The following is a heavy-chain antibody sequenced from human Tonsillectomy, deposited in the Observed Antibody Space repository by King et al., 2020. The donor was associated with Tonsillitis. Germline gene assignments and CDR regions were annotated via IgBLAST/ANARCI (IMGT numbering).Heavy chain of an antibody. CDR1: GYSISSGYY. CDR2: IYHSGRT. Sequence: QLQESGPGLVKPSETLSLTCAVSGYSISSGYYWGWIRQPPGKGLEWIGSIYHSGRTYYNPSLKSRVTISGDTSKTQFSLKLSSVTAADTAVYYCARSDGMDVWGQGTTVTVSS. V-gene: IGHV4-38-2*01. CDR3: ARSDGMDV. J-gene: IGHJ6*02.